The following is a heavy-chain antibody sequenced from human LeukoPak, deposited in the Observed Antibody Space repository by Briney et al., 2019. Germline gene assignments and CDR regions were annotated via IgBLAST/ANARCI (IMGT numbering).Heavy chain of an antibody. CDR3: ARVADDSSGYYYFDY. Sequence: SVKVSCKASGGTFSSYAISWVRQAPGPGLEWMGGIIPIFGTANYAQIFQGRVTITTDESTRTAYMELSSLRSEDTAVYYCARVADDSSGYYYFDYWGQGTLVTVSS. CDR2: IIPIFGTA. D-gene: IGHD3-22*01. V-gene: IGHV1-69*05. CDR1: GGTFSSYA. J-gene: IGHJ4*02.